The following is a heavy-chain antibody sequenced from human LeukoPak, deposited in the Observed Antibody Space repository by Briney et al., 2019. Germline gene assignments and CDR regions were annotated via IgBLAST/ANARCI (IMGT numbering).Heavy chain of an antibody. CDR3: ARKDVLTGYPIYFFDL. J-gene: IGHJ2*01. D-gene: IGHD3-9*01. V-gene: IGHV1-8*01. CDR1: GYTFTSYD. Sequence: ASVKVSCKASGYTFTSYDINWVRQATGQGLEWMGCMNTNNGNTDYAQKFQGRVTMTRDTSINTAYMELTGLRSEDTAVYYCARKDVLTGYPIYFFDLWGRGTLVTVSS. CDR2: MNTNNGNT.